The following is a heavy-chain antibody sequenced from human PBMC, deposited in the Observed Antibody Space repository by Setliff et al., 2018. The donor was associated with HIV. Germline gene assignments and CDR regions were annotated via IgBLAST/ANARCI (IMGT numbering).Heavy chain of an antibody. D-gene: IGHD1-7*01. V-gene: IGHV4-34*01. Sequence: PSETLSLTCAVYGESVSGYYWSWIRQPPGKGLEWIGEINHSRSTNYNPSLKSRVTISVDTSKSQFSLKLTSVTAADTAVYYCARDRSNWNYGKNYMDVWGKGTTVTVSS. J-gene: IGHJ6*03. CDR1: GESVSGYY. CDR2: INHSRST. CDR3: ARDRSNWNYGKNYMDV.